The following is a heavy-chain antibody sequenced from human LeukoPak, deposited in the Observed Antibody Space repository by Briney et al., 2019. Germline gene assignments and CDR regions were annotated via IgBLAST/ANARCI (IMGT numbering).Heavy chain of an antibody. CDR1: GGTFSSDA. J-gene: IGHJ4*02. V-gene: IGHV1-69*13. D-gene: IGHD3-22*01. CDR3: ARDAVDYYDSSGFDY. CDR2: IIPIFGTA. Sequence: SVKVSCKASGGTFSSDAISWVRQAPGQGLEWMGRIIPIFGTANYAQKFQGRVTITADESTSTAYMELSSLRSEDTAVYYCARDAVDYYDSSGFDYWGQGTLVILSS.